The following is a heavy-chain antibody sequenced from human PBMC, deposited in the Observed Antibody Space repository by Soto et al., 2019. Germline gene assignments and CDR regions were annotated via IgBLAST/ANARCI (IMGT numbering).Heavy chain of an antibody. D-gene: IGHD6-6*01. J-gene: IGHJ4*02. Sequence: KESGPTLVKPTQTLTLTCTFSGFSLSTSGVGVGWIRQPPGKALEWLALIYWDDDKRYSPSLKSRLTITKDTSKNQVVLTMTNMDPVDTATYYRAHLRSPKGIAARLAYFDYWGQGTLVTVSS. CDR1: GFSLSTSGVG. CDR2: IYWDDDK. V-gene: IGHV2-5*02. CDR3: AHLRSPKGIAARLAYFDY.